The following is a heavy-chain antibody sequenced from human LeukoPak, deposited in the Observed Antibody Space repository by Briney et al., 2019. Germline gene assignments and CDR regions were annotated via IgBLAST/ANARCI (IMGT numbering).Heavy chain of an antibody. D-gene: IGHD1-1*01. J-gene: IGHJ4*02. V-gene: IGHV3-23*01. CDR1: GFTFSSYA. CDR2: ISGSGGST. Sequence: GSLRLSCAASGFTFSSYAMSWVRQAPGKGLEWVSAISGSGGSTNYADSVKGRFSISRDNSKNTLYLQMSSLRAGDTAIYYCAKDPNWNDGYWGQGTLVSVSS. CDR3: AKDPNWNDGY.